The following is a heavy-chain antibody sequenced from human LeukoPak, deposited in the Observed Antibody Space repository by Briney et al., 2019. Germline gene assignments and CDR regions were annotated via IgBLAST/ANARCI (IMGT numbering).Heavy chain of an antibody. V-gene: IGHV4-38-2*02. D-gene: IGHD7-27*01. CDR2: IYHSGST. CDR1: GYSISSGYY. Sequence: SETLSLTCTVSGYSISSGYYWGWIRQPPGKGLEWIGSIYHSGSTYYNPSLKSRVTISVDTSKNQFSLKLSSVTAADTAVYYCARHPGEYDAFNLWGQGTMVTVSS. J-gene: IGHJ3*01. CDR3: ARHPGEYDAFNL.